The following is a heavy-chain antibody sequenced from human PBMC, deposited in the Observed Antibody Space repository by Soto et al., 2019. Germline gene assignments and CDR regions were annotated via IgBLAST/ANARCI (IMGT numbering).Heavy chain of an antibody. V-gene: IGHV3-30*03. D-gene: IGHD1-26*01. CDR3: VMRVGATDY. J-gene: IGHJ4*02. CDR1: GFTFYTSA. Sequence: QVQLVESGGGVVQPGRSLRLSCAASGFTFYTSALHWVRQAPGKGLEWVTFISYDGNSKYYTDSVKGRFTISRDNSKNTLYLQMNSLRAEDTAVYYCVMRVGATDYWGQGTLVIVSS. CDR2: ISYDGNSK.